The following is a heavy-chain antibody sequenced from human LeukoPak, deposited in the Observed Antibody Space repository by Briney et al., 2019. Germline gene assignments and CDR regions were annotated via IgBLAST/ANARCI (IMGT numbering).Heavy chain of an antibody. V-gene: IGHV3-53*01. D-gene: IGHD5-18*01. CDR3: AKDAGYIYGFFGWFDP. CDR2: IYSGGFT. Sequence: GGSLRLSCAASGFTVSNNYMNWVRQAPGKGLEWVSVIYSGGFTYYSDSVKGRFTISRDNSKNTLYLQINSLRAEDTAVYFCAKDAGYIYGFFGWFDPWGQGTLVTVSS. CDR1: GFTVSNNY. J-gene: IGHJ5*02.